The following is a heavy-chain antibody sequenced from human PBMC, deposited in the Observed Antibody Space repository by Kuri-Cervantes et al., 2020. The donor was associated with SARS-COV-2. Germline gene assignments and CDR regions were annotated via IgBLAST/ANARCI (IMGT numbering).Heavy chain of an antibody. CDR2: IYPGDSDT. V-gene: IGHV5-51*01. D-gene: IGHD3-16*02. CDR1: GYSFTSYW. CDR3: ARDKRNDDYVWGSYRKLDAFDI. Sequence: GESLKISCKGSGYSFTSYWIGWVRQMPGKGLEWMGIIYPGDSDTRYSPSFQGQVTISADKSISTAYLQWSSLRSEDTAVYYCARDKRNDDYVWGSYRKLDAFDIWGQGTMVTVSS. J-gene: IGHJ3*02.